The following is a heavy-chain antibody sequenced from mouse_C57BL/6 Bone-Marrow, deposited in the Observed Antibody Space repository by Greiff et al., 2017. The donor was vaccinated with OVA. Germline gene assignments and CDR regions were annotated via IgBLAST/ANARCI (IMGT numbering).Heavy chain of an antibody. V-gene: IGHV1-15*01. Sequence: VQLQQSGAELVRPGASVTLSCKASGYTFTDYEMHWVKQTPVHGLEWIGAIDPETGGTAYNQKFKGKAILTADKSSSTAYMELRSLTSEDSAVYYCTRWIYYGGNYGDIDVWGTGTTVTVSS. J-gene: IGHJ1*03. D-gene: IGHD1-1*01. CDR3: TRWIYYGGNYGDIDV. CDR1: GYTFTDYE. CDR2: IDPETGGT.